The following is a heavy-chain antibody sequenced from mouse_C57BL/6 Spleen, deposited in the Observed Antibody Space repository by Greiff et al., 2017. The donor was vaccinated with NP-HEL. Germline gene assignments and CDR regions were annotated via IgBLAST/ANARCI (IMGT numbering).Heavy chain of an antibody. CDR3: TTSYDYDVGGWYFDY. Sequence: EVQLQQSGAELVRPGASVKLSCTASGFNIKDYYMHWVKQRPEQGLEWIGRIDPEDGDTEYAPKFQGKATMTADTSSNPAYLQLSSLTSEDTAVYYCTTSYDYDVGGWYFDYWGQGTTLTVSS. D-gene: IGHD2-4*01. CDR2: IDPEDGDT. J-gene: IGHJ2*01. V-gene: IGHV14-1*01. CDR1: GFNIKDYY.